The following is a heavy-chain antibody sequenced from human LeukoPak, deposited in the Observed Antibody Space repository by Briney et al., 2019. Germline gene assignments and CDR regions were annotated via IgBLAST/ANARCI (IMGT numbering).Heavy chain of an antibody. CDR1: GGSISSGDYY. J-gene: IGHJ4*02. CDR2: IYYSGST. V-gene: IGHV4-30-4*01. D-gene: IGHD3-3*01. Sequence: PSETLSLTCTVSGGSISSGDYYWSWIRQPPGKGLEWIGYIYYSGSTYYNPSLKSRVTISVDTSKNQFSLKLGSVTAADTDVYYCARAACITIFGVVIKCRFDYWGQGTLVTVSS. CDR3: ARAACITIFGVVIKCRFDY.